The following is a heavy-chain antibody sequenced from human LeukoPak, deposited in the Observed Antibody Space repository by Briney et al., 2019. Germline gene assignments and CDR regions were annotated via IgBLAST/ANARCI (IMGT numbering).Heavy chain of an antibody. D-gene: IGHD6-13*01. CDR2: ISHSGST. CDR1: GGSISSSSSNW. Sequence: SETLSLTCAVSGGSISSSSSNWWSWVRQPPGKGLEWIGEISHSGSTNYNPSLKSRVTVSLDKSNNQFSLKLTSVTAADTAMYYCARAIAAAGSRLDYWGQGTLVTVSS. V-gene: IGHV4-4*02. CDR3: ARAIAAAGSRLDY. J-gene: IGHJ4*02.